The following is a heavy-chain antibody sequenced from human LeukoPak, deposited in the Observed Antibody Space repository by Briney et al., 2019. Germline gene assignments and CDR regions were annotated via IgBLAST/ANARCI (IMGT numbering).Heavy chain of an antibody. D-gene: IGHD5-18*01. Sequence: GGTLRLSCAASGFTFSSYGMSWVRQAPGKGLEWVSAISGSGGSTYYADSVKGRFTISRDNSKNTLYLQMNSLRAEDTAVYYCTTLRPYIQPRWGQGTMVTVSS. J-gene: IGHJ3*01. CDR1: GFTFSSYG. CDR2: ISGSGGST. V-gene: IGHV3-23*01. CDR3: TTLRPYIQPR.